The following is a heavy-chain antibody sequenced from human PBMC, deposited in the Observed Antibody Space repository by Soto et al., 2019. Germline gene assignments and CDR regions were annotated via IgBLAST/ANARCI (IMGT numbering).Heavy chain of an antibody. CDR3: ARDPSTGTSPFDY. D-gene: IGHD1-1*01. J-gene: IGHJ4*02. V-gene: IGHV3-33*01. CDR1: GFIFSTYG. CDR2: IWYDGSNK. Sequence: GGSLRLSCAASGFIFSTYGMHWVRQAPGKGLEWVAVIWYDGSNKYCVDSVKGRFTISRDNSKNTLFLQMNSLRAEDTAVYYCARDPSTGTSPFDYWGQGTLVTVSS.